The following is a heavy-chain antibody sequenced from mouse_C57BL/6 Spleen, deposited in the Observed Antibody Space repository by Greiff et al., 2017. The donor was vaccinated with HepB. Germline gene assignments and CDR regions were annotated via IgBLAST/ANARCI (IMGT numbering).Heavy chain of an antibody. Sequence: QVQLQQSGAELARPGASVKMSCKASGYTFTSYTMHWVKQRPGQGLEWIGYINPSSGYTKYNQKFKDKATLTADKSSSTAYMQLSSLTSEDSAVYYCARGGLYYAMDYWGQGTSDTVSS. CDR3: ARGGLYYAMDY. J-gene: IGHJ4*01. CDR1: GYTFTSYT. CDR2: INPSSGYT. V-gene: IGHV1-4*01.